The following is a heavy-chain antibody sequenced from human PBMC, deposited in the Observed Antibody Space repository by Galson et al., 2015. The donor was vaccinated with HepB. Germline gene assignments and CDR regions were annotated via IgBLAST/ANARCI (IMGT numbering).Heavy chain of an antibody. V-gene: IGHV1-69*13. D-gene: IGHD3-22*01. Sequence: SVKVSCKASGGTFSNYAISWVRQAPGQGLEWMGGFIPMVDATDYAQKFQGRVTITADESTSTFYMELSSLRSEDTAVYYCARDHSGYLGSGDSWGQGTLVIVSS. J-gene: IGHJ4*02. CDR1: GGTFSNYA. CDR2: FIPMVDAT. CDR3: ARDHSGYLGSGDS.